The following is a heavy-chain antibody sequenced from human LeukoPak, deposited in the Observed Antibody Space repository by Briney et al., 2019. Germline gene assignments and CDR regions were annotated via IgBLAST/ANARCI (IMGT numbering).Heavy chain of an antibody. D-gene: IGHD6-6*01. CDR2: IRYDGSNK. J-gene: IGHJ4*02. CDR3: AKDWDSYSSSYHFDY. CDR1: GFTFSSYG. Sequence: GGSLRLSCAASGFTFSSYGMHWVRQAPGKGLEWVAFIRYDGSNKYYADSVKGRFTISRDNSKNTLYLQMNSLRAEDTAVYYCAKDWDSYSSSYHFDYWGQGTLVTVSS. V-gene: IGHV3-30*02.